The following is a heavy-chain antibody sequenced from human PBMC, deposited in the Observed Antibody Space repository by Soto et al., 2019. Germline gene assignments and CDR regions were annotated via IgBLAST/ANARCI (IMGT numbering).Heavy chain of an antibody. D-gene: IGHD4-17*01. V-gene: IGHV1-8*01. CDR3: TRAYGDCGGDD. CDR2: MKPNSGDT. Sequence: ASVKVSCKASGYTFTSYDINWVRQATGQGLEWMGWMKPNSGDTGYAQKFQGRVTMTTDTSTSTAYMELRSLRSDDTVVYYFTRAYGDCGGDDWGQGTLVTVSS. CDR1: GYTFTSYD. J-gene: IGHJ4*02.